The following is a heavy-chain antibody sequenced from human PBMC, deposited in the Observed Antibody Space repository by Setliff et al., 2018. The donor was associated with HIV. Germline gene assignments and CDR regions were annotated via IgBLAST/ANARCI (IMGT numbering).Heavy chain of an antibody. J-gene: IGHJ4*01. CDR2: ISGSGSGT. V-gene: IGHV3-23*01. D-gene: IGHD2-15*01. CDR3: AKDGISGGSYPPYYVDY. Sequence: TFNTYGMSWVRQAPGKGLEWVAVISGSGSGTFYADSVKGRFTISRDNSKNTLYLQMNRLRVDDTAVYYCAKDGISGGSYPPYYVDYWGHGTLVTVSS. CDR1: TFNTYG.